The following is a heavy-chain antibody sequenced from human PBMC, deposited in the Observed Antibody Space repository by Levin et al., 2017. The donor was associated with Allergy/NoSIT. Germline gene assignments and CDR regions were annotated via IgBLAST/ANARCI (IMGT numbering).Heavy chain of an antibody. Sequence: GASVKVSCKASGYTFINYGVSWVRQAPGQGLEWMGWIGPYNGNTRYAEKFQGRVTLTSDTSTNTAYMELRSLRAGDAAAYYCTRDLNGYCVSPKCSWYFDLWGRGTPVSVSS. J-gene: IGHJ2*01. CDR1: GYTFINYG. CDR2: IGPYNGNT. D-gene: IGHD5/OR15-5a*01. V-gene: IGHV1-18*01. CDR3: TRDLNGYCVSPKCSWYFDL.